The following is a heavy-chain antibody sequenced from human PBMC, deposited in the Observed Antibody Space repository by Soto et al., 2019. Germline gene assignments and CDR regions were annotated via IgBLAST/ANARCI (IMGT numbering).Heavy chain of an antibody. CDR3: ARQRTSVVTQAYFDS. D-gene: IGHD2-21*02. CDR2: IYYSGST. CDR1: GDSINNRSYY. Sequence: TLSLTCTVTGDSINNRSYYWGWIRQPPGKGLEWIGSIYYSGSTYNNPSLKSRVSMSVDTSKNQFSLKLRSVTAADTALYYCARQRTSVVTQAYFDSWGQGSLVTVSS. V-gene: IGHV4-39*01. J-gene: IGHJ4*02.